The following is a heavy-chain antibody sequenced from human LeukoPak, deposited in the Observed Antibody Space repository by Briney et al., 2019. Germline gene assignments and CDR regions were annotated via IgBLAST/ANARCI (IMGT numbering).Heavy chain of an antibody. CDR3: AKTSVGGGRIIGSGYFDN. CDR1: GSTFSNHA. D-gene: IGHD2-15*01. Sequence: GGALRLSCAASGSTFSNHAMNWVRQAPGKGLEWVSIISDSGTVTYYADSVKGRFTISRDNSKNTLYLQMNSLRAADTAVYYCAKTSVGGGRIIGSGYFDNWGQGTLVTVSS. CDR2: ISDSGTVT. J-gene: IGHJ4*02. V-gene: IGHV3-23*01.